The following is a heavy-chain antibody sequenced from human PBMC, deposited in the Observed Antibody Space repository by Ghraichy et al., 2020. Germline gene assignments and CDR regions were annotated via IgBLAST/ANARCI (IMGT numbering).Heavy chain of an antibody. D-gene: IGHD4-11*01. CDR1: GGSISSYY. V-gene: IGHV4-59*01. CDR2: IYYSGST. CDR3: ASNPYSNYDEGSYYYYYYMDV. J-gene: IGHJ6*03. Sequence: SETLSLTCTVSGGSISSYYWSWIRQPPGKGLEWIGYIYYSGSTNYNPSLKSRVTISVDTSKNQFSLKLSSLTAADTAVYYCASNPYSNYDEGSYYYYYYMDVWGKGTTVTVSS.